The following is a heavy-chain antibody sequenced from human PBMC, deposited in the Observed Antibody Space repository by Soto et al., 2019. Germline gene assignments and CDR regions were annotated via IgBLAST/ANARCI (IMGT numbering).Heavy chain of an antibody. CDR3: ARDSGYGDYEAFVDV. CDR2: IIPILGIA. D-gene: IGHD4-17*01. Sequence: ASVKVSCKASGYTFTGYYMHWVRQAPGQGLEWMGRIIPILGIANYAQKLQGRVTMTTDTSTSTAYMELRSLRSDDTAVYYCARDSGYGDYEAFVDVWGQGTTVTVSS. V-gene: IGHV1-18*04. J-gene: IGHJ6*02. CDR1: GYTFTGYY.